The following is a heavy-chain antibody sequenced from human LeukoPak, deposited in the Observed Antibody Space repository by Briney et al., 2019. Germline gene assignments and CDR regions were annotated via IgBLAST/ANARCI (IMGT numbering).Heavy chain of an antibody. CDR3: ARERGGRAVRGVIDY. J-gene: IGHJ4*02. Sequence: PSETLSLTCAVYGGSFSGYYWSLIRQPPGKGLEWIGEINHIGSTNYNPSLKSRVTISVDTSKNQFSLKLSSVTAADTAVYYCARERGGRAVRGVIDYWGQGTLVTVSS. V-gene: IGHV4-34*01. CDR1: GGSFSGYY. CDR2: INHIGST. D-gene: IGHD3-10*01.